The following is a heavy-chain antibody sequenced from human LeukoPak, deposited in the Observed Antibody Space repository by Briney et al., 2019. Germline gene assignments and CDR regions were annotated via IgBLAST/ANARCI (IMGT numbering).Heavy chain of an antibody. CDR3: ARTYYDILTGYNPYFDY. Sequence: GGSLRLSCTASGFTLSSSWMSWVRQPPGRGLEWVASIKQDGGQKYYVDSVKGRFTISRDNAKNSLYLQMNSLRAEDTAVYYCARTYYDILTGYNPYFDYWGQGILVTVSS. D-gene: IGHD3-9*01. V-gene: IGHV3-7*01. J-gene: IGHJ4*02. CDR2: IKQDGGQK. CDR1: GFTLSSSW.